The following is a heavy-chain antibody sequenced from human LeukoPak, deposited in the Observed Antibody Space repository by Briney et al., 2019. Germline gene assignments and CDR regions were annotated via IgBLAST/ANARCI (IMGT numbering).Heavy chain of an antibody. CDR1: GGSISSGSYY. J-gene: IGHJ5*02. CDR2: IYTSGST. D-gene: IGHD5-18*01. Sequence: PSETLSLTCTVSGGSISSGSYYWSWIWQPAGKGLEWIGRIYTSGSTNYNPSLKSRVTISVDTSKNQFSLKLSSVTAADTAVYYFARAKPLDTKWFDPWGQGTLVTVSS. CDR3: ARAKPLDTKWFDP. V-gene: IGHV4-61*02.